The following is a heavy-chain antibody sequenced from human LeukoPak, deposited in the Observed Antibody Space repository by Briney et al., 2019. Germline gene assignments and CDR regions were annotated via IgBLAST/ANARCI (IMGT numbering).Heavy chain of an antibody. CDR1: GFTFSSYA. CDR3: ARSYCSSTSCYFYYYGMDV. V-gene: IGHV3-30*04. CDR2: ISYDGSNK. D-gene: IGHD2-2*01. Sequence: PGGSLRLSCAASGFTFSSYAMHWVRQAPGMGLEWVAVISYDGSNKYYADSVKGRFTISRDNSKNTLYLQMNSLRAEDTAVYYCARSYCSSTSCYFYYYGMDVWGQGTTVTVPS. J-gene: IGHJ6*02.